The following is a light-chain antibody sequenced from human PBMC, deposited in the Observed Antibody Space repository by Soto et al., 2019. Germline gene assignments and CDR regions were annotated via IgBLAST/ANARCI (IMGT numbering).Light chain of an antibody. CDR2: DAS. V-gene: IGKV3-11*01. J-gene: IGKJ2*01. CDR3: QQRSNWPPAT. Sequence: EIVLTQSPATLSSSPGESATLSCRASQSVSSYLAWYQQKPGQAPRLLIYDASNRATGIPARFSGSGSGTDFTLTISSLEPEDFAVYYCQQRSNWPPATFGQGTKLEIK. CDR1: QSVSSY.